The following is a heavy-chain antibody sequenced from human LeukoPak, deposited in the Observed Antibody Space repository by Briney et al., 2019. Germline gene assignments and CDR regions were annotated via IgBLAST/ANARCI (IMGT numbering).Heavy chain of an antibody. CDR2: IYYSGRT. V-gene: IGHV4-59*11. CDR1: GGSISSHY. CDR3: ARQIASAGTAGFDF. D-gene: IGHD6-13*01. J-gene: IGHJ4*02. Sequence: SETLSLTCTVSGGSISSHYWSWIRQPPGKGLEWIGYIYYSGRTNYNPSLKSRVTISVDTSKNQFSLKLRSVTAADTAVYYCARQIASAGTAGFDFWGQGALVTVSS.